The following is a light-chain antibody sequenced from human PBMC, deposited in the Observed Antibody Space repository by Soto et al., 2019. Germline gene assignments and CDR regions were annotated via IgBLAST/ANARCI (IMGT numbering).Light chain of an antibody. Sequence: QSALTQPASVSGSPGQSITISCTGTSSDVGGYNYVSWYQQHPGKAPKLIIYEVSNRPSGVSNRFSGSKSGNTASLTISGFQAEDEADYYCNSYTSKSTGVFGTATKVTVL. J-gene: IGLJ1*01. CDR3: NSYTSKSTGV. CDR1: SSDVGGYNY. V-gene: IGLV2-14*01. CDR2: EVS.